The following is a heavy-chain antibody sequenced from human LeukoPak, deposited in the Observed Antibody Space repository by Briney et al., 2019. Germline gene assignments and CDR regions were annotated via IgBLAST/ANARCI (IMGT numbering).Heavy chain of an antibody. D-gene: IGHD4-23*01. CDR1: GFTFSSYW. CDR2: IASDGSST. V-gene: IGHV3-74*01. J-gene: IGHJ4*02. CDR3: ARGRPHGNDY. Sequence: GGSLRLSCAASGFTFSSYWMNWVRQAPGKGLVWVSRIASDGSSTTYADSVKGRFSISRDNAKNTLYPQMNSLRVEDTAVYYCARGRPHGNDYWGQGTLVTVSP.